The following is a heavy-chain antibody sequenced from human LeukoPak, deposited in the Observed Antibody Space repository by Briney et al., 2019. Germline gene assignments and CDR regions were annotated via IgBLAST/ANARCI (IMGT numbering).Heavy chain of an antibody. CDR1: GGSFSGYY. CDR2: INHSGST. Sequence: PSETLSLTCAVYGGSFSGYYWSWIRQPPGKGLEWIGEINHSGSTNYNPSLKSRVTISVDTSKNQFSLKLSSVTAADTAVYYCARLAPTYYYYPGDWFDPWGQGTLVTVSS. D-gene: IGHD3-10*01. V-gene: IGHV4-34*01. J-gene: IGHJ5*02. CDR3: ARLAPTYYYYPGDWFDP.